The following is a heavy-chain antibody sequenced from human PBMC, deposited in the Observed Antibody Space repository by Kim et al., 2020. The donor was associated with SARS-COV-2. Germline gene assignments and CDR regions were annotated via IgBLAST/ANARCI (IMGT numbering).Heavy chain of an antibody. D-gene: IGHD6-19*01. Sequence: GGSLRLSCAASGFTFSRRAMSWVRQAPGKGLEWIASVNNGGNAYYADSVKGRFTVSRDITMDTLYLQMNSLTAEDTALYYCAKDHPSNGWHTFDYWGQG. CDR1: GFTFSRRA. V-gene: IGHV3-23*01. CDR2: VNNGGNA. CDR3: AKDHPSNGWHTFDY. J-gene: IGHJ4*02.